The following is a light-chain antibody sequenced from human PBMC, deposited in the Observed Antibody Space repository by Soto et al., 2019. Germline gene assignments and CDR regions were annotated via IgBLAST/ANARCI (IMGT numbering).Light chain of an antibody. Sequence: EIVMSQSPATLSVSPGDRATLSCRASQSVSSSYLTWYQQKPGQAPRLLIYGASTRATGIPARFSGSGSGTDFTLTISRLEPEDFAVYYCQQYGSSLPWTFGQGTKVDIK. J-gene: IGKJ1*01. CDR2: GAS. CDR3: QQYGSSLPWT. V-gene: IGKV3-20*01. CDR1: QSVSSSY.